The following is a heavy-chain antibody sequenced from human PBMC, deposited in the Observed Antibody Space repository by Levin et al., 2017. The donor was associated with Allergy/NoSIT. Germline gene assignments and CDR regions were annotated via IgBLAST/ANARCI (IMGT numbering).Heavy chain of an antibody. Sequence: SCAASGFTFDDYAMHWVRQAPGKGLEWVSGISWNSGSIGYADSVKGRFTISRDNAKNSLYLQMNSLRTEDTALYYCARDNIELPDAFDIWGQGTMVIVSS. J-gene: IGHJ3*02. D-gene: IGHD1-26*01. V-gene: IGHV3-9*01. CDR2: ISWNSGSI. CDR1: GFTFDDYA. CDR3: ARDNIELPDAFDI.